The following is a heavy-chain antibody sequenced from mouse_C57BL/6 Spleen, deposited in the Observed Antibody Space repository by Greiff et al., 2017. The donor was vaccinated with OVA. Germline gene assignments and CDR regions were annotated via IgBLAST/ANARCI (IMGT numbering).Heavy chain of an antibody. CDR3: AKQGDCGSSSNWYFDV. CDR1: GFSLTSYG. J-gene: IGHJ1*03. D-gene: IGHD1-1*01. CDR2: IWGGGGT. Sequence: VQVVESGPGLVAPSQSLSITCTASGFSLTSYGVTWVRQPPGQGLEWLGVIWGGGGTNYNSAPMSSLSIRKDNPKSQVFLKMNSLRTDDTAMYYLAKQGDCGSSSNWYFDVWGTGTTVTVSS. V-gene: IGHV2-9*01.